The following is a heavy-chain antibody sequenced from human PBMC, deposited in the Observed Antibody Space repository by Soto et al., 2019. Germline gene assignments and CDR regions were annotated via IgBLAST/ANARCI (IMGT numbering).Heavy chain of an antibody. V-gene: IGHV4-31*03. Sequence: QVQLQESGPGLVKPSQTLSLTCTVSGASINSDGYYWTWIRQFPGRGLEWIGYIYHTGSTFYNPSLKSRLTLSVDTSKSEFSLTLTSVTAADTAVYYCARLKAVTTNNMDYWGQGTLVTVSA. D-gene: IGHD6-19*01. CDR3: ARLKAVTTNNMDY. CDR1: GASINSDGYY. J-gene: IGHJ4*02. CDR2: IYHTGST.